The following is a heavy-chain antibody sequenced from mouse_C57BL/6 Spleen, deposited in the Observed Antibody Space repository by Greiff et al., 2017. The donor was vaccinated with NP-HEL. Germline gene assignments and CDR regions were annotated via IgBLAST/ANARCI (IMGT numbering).Heavy chain of an antibody. CDR3: ARSGGYDDWFAY. CDR2: IYPRSGNT. V-gene: IGHV1-81*01. D-gene: IGHD2-2*01. Sequence: QVQLKQSGAELARPGASVKLSCKASGYTFTSYGISWVKQRTGQGLEWIGEIYPRSGNTYYNEKFKGKATLTADKSSSTAYMELRSLTSEDSAVYFCARSGGYDDWFAYWGQGTLVTVSA. CDR1: GYTFTSYG. J-gene: IGHJ3*01.